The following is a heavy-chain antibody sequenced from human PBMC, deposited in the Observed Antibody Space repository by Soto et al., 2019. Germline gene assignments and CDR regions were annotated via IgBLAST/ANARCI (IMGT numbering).Heavy chain of an antibody. CDR3: AKSAGYHYEN. Sequence: EVQLVESGGGLVQPGGSLRLSCAASGFTFSSYEMNWVRQAPGKGLEWVSYISSSGSTIYYADSVKGRFTISRDNAKNSLYLQMNSLRAEDTAVYYCAKSAGYHYENWGQGTLVTVSS. D-gene: IGHD3-22*01. CDR2: ISSSGSTI. J-gene: IGHJ4*02. CDR1: GFTFSSYE. V-gene: IGHV3-48*03.